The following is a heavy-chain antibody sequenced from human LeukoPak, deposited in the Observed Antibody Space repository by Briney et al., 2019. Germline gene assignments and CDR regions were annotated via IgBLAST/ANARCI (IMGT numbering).Heavy chain of an antibody. CDR2: ISSSSSYR. CDR3: ARENDYGEYAGYFDY. J-gene: IGHJ4*02. D-gene: IGHD4-17*01. Sequence: GGSLRLSCAASGFTFSSYSMNWVRQGPGKGLEWVSSISSSSSYRYYADSVKGRFTISRDNAKNSLYLQMNSLRAEDTAVYYCARENDYGEYAGYFDYWGQGTLVTVSS. CDR1: GFTFSSYS. V-gene: IGHV3-21*01.